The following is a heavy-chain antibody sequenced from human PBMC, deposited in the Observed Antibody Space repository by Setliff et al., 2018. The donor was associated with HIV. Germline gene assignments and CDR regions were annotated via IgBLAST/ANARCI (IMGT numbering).Heavy chain of an antibody. Sequence: PSQTLSLTCAISGDSVSSNTAAWNWIRQSPSRGLEWLGRTYYRSKWYYDYAVYVKGRVTINPDTSKNHFSLHLNSVTPGDTAVYYCASGGDWDDNYSMDVWGKGTTVTVSS. CDR1: GDSVSSNTAA. CDR3: ASGGDWDDNYSMDV. CDR2: TYYRSKWYY. J-gene: IGHJ6*03. D-gene: IGHD1-1*01. V-gene: IGHV6-1*01.